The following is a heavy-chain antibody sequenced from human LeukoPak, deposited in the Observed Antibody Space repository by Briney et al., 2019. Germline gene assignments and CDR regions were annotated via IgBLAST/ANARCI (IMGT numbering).Heavy chain of an antibody. CDR2: ISYDGSNK. J-gene: IGHJ4*02. CDR3: ARDCSSSLDY. V-gene: IGHV3-30*04. Sequence: PGRSLRLSCAASGFTFSSYAMHWVRQAPGKGLEWVAVISYDGSNKYYADSVKGRFTISRDNSKNTLYLQMNSLRAEDTAVYYCARDCSSSLDYWGQGTLVTVSS. CDR1: GFTFSSYA. D-gene: IGHD6-6*01.